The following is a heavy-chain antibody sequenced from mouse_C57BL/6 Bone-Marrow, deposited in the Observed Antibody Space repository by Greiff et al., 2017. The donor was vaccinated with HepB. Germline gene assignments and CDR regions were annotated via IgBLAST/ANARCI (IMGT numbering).Heavy chain of an antibody. Sequence: VKLVESGPELVKPGASVKLSCKASGYTFTSYDINWVKQRPGQGLEWIGWIYPRDGSTKYNEKFKGKATLTVDTSSSTAYMELHSLTSEDSAVYFCAHGYDYAMDYWGQGTSVTVSS. V-gene: IGHV1-85*01. CDR2: IYPRDGST. CDR1: GYTFTSYD. D-gene: IGHD2-2*01. CDR3: AHGYDYAMDY. J-gene: IGHJ4*01.